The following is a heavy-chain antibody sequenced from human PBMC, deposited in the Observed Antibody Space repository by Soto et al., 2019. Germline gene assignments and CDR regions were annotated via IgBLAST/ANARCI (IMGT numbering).Heavy chain of an antibody. CDR1: GITFSNTC. Sequence: XGSLRLSCAASGITFSNTCMSWVRQAPGKGLDWVGRIKSKTNGGTADYAAPVKGRFTISRDDSRNTLYLQMNSLKIEDSGVYYCATDERPTNDNWGQGTLVTVSS. D-gene: IGHD2-8*01. CDR2: IKSKTNGGTA. V-gene: IGHV3-15*01. J-gene: IGHJ4*02. CDR3: ATDERPTNDN.